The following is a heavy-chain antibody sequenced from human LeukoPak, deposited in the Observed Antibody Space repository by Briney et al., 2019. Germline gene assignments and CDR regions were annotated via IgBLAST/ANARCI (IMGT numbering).Heavy chain of an antibody. J-gene: IGHJ3*02. D-gene: IGHD3-22*01. Sequence: SETLSLTXTVSGGSISSSSYYSGWIRQPPGKGLKWIGSIYYSGSTYYNPSLKSRVTISVDTSKNQFSLKLSSVTAADTAVYYCARIPYDSSGYYFVRLDAFDIWGQGTMVTVSS. CDR2: IYYSGST. CDR3: ARIPYDSSGYYFVRLDAFDI. V-gene: IGHV4-39*01. CDR1: GGSISSSSYY.